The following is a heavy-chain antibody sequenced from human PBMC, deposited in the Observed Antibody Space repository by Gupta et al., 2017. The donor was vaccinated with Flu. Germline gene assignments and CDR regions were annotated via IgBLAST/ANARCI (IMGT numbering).Heavy chain of an antibody. V-gene: IGHV1-8*01. D-gene: IGHD3-9*01. CDR3: ARGSNYDVLTGYYNGLGL. J-gene: IGHJ4*02. Sequence: FSSYDLNWVRQAAGQGLEWLAWMDPNTGKTAYAQKFQGRISVTRNTSINTAYMELSTLRFEDTAVYYCARGSNYDVLTGYYNGLGLWGPGTLVTVSS. CDR1: FSSYD. CDR2: MDPNTGKT.